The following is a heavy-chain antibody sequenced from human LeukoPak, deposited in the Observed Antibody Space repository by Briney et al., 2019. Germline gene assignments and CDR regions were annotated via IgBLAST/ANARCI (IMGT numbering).Heavy chain of an antibody. V-gene: IGHV3-74*01. CDR3: AKDDVGYCSSTSCRAYFDY. CDR2: INNDGVST. D-gene: IGHD2-2*01. CDR1: GFTLSSYW. J-gene: IGHJ4*02. Sequence: RTGGSLRLSCATSGFTLSSYWMHWVRQVPGKGLEWLSRINNDGVSTSYADSVKGRFTISRDNSKNTLYLQMNSLRAEDTAVYYCAKDDVGYCSSTSCRAYFDYWGQGTQVTVSS.